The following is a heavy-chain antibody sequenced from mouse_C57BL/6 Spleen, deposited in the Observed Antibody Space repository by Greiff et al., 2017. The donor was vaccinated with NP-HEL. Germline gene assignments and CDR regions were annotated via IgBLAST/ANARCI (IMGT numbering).Heavy chain of an antibody. J-gene: IGHJ3*01. V-gene: IGHV1-26*01. CDR3: VKTGTFAY. D-gene: IGHD4-1*01. Sequence: EVQLQQSGPELVKPGASVKISCKASGYTFTDYYMNWVKQSHGKSIEWIGDINPNNGGTSYNQKFKGKATLTVDKSSSTAYMELRSLTSEDSAVYYCVKTGTFAYWGQGTLVTDSA. CDR1: GYTFTDYY. CDR2: INPNNGGT.